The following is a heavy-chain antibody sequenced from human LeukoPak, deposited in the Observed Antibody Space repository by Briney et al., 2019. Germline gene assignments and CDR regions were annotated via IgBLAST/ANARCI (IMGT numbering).Heavy chain of an antibody. J-gene: IGHJ4*02. CDR3: ARQTAGSHGLTMIVVVITGYFDY. D-gene: IGHD3-22*01. CDR2: ISGSGGST. CDR1: GFTFSSYA. V-gene: IGHV3-23*01. Sequence: PGGSLRLSCAASGFTFSSYAMSWVRQAPGKGLEWVSAISGSGGSTYYADSVKGRFTISRDNSKNTPYLQMNSLRAEDTAVYYCARQTAGSHGLTMIVVVITGYFDYWGQGTLVTVSS.